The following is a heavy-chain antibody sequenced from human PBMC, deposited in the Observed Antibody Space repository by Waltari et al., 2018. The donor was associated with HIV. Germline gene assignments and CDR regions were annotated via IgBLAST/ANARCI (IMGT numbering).Heavy chain of an antibody. D-gene: IGHD3-22*01. CDR2: VSHGGSA. CDR1: GGSLRSSNW. Sequence: QVELQESGPGLVKPSGSLSLTCDVSGGSLRSSNWWSWVRQPPGKGLEWIGEVSHGGSANYNPSLKSRVTMSLDKSKNQFSLKLSSVTAADTAMYYCARGLSDTSGYYPSSQWLDPWGPGTLVIVPS. CDR3: ARGLSDTSGYYPSSQWLDP. V-gene: IGHV4-4*02. J-gene: IGHJ5*02.